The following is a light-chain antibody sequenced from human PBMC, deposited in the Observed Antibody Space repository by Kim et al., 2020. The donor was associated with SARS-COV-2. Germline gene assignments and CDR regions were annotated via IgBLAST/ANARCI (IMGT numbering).Light chain of an antibody. CDR2: LNSDGRH. CDR3: QTWGTGIAV. J-gene: IGLJ7*01. V-gene: IGLV4-69*01. Sequence: ASVKRTCTLSSGNSSYAIAWHQQQPEKGPRYLMKLNSDGRHSKGDGIPDRFSGSSSGAERYLTISSLQSEDEADYYCQTWGTGIAVFGGGTQLTVL. CDR1: SGNSSYA.